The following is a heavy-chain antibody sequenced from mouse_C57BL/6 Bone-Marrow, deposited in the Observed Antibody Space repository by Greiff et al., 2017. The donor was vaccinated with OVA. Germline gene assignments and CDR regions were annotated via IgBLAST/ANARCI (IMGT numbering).Heavy chain of an antibody. J-gene: IGHJ3*01. CDR2: IDPEDGDT. D-gene: IGHD2-1*01. Sequence: VQLQQSGAELVRPGASVKLSCTASGFNIKDYYMHWVKQRPEQGLEWIGRIDPEDGDTEYAPKFQGKATMTADTSSNTAYLQLSRLTSEDTAVYYCTTCYGSYGGVYWGQGTLVTVSA. V-gene: IGHV14-1*01. CDR3: TTCYGSYGGVY. CDR1: GFNIKDYY.